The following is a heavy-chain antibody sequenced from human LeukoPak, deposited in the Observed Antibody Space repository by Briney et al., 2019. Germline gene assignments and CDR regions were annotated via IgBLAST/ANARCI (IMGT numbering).Heavy chain of an antibody. CDR2: INPNSGGT. D-gene: IGHD1-26*01. CDR3: ATSERELLTPFDY. V-gene: IGHV1-2*02. J-gene: IGHJ4*02. Sequence: ASVKVSCKASGYTFTGYYMHWVRQAPGQGLEWMGWINPNSGGTNYAQKFQGRVTMTRDTSISTAYMELSRLRSDDTAVFYCATSERELLTPFDYWGQGTLVTVSS. CDR1: GYTFTGYY.